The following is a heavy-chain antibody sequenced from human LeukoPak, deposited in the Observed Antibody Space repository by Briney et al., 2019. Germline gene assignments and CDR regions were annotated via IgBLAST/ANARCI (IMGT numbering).Heavy chain of an antibody. CDR3: ARQDGFTQYYFDY. D-gene: IGHD6-19*01. CDR1: GYSFTYYW. J-gene: IGHJ4*02. Sequence: PGESLKISCKGSGYSFTYYWIAWVRQMPGKGLEWMGITYPGDSDTRYSPSFQGQVTISADKSISTSYLQWSSLKASDTAMYYCARQDGFTQYYFDYWGQGALVTVSS. CDR2: TYPGDSDT. V-gene: IGHV5-51*01.